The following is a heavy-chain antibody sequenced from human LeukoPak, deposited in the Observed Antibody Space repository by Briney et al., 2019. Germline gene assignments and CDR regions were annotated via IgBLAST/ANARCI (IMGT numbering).Heavy chain of an antibody. CDR1: GFTLSNYW. J-gene: IGHJ4*02. V-gene: IGHV3-7*01. CDR3: ARVEVVGATTVFDS. D-gene: IGHD1-26*01. Sequence: GGSLRLSCAASGFTLSNYWMSWVRQGPGKGLEWVANIKQDGSEKYYVDSVKGRFTISRDNAKNSLYLQMNSLRAEDTAVYYCARVEVVGATTVFDSWGQGTLVTASS. CDR2: IKQDGSEK.